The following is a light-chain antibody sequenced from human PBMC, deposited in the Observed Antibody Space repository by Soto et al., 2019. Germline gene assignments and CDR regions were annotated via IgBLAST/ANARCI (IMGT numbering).Light chain of an antibody. J-gene: IGKJ2*01. CDR1: QSVSSSY. V-gene: IGKV3-20*01. CDR2: GAS. Sequence: EIVLTQSPGTLSLSPGERATLSCRASQSVSSSYLAWYQQKPGQAPRLLIYGASSRATGIPDRFSGSGSGTDFTLTISRLEREDFAVDYCQQYGSSPLYTFGQGTKLEIK. CDR3: QQYGSSPLYT.